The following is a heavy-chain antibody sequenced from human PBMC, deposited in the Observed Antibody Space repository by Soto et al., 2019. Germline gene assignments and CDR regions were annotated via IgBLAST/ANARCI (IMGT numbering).Heavy chain of an antibody. J-gene: IGHJ4*02. CDR3: ARLYGSGSYYNLGDY. CDR1: VYGLTSYW. CDR2: IYPGPSDT. D-gene: IGHD3-10*01. Sequence: PGESLKSAGKASVYGLTSYWISWVRLMRGKGLEWMGIIYPGPSDTSYRPPFQGQVTISADKSISTAYLQWSSLEASDTAMYHCARLYGSGSYYNLGDYWGQGTLVTVSS. V-gene: IGHV5-51*01.